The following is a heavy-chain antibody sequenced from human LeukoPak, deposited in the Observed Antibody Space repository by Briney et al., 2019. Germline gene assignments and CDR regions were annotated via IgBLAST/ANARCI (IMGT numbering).Heavy chain of an antibody. Sequence: GGSLRLSCAASGFTFSDYWMNWVRQAPGKGLEWVANIKQDGSEKKYVDSVKGRFTISRDNAKNSLYLQINSLRVEDTAVYYCARGGRGDRPNYWGQGTLVTVSS. J-gene: IGHJ4*02. V-gene: IGHV3-7*01. D-gene: IGHD3-16*01. CDR2: IKQDGSEK. CDR3: ARGGRGDRPNY. CDR1: GFTFSDYW.